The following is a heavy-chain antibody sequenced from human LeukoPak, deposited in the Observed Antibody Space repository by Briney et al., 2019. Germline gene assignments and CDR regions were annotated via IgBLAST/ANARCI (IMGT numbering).Heavy chain of an antibody. CDR2: ISYDGSNK. CDR3: ASDLGGGYDSGY. J-gene: IGHJ4*02. Sequence: GGSLRLSCAASGFTFSSYAMHWVRQAPGKGLEWVAVISYDGSNKYYADSVKGRFTISRDNSKNTLYLQMNSLRAEDTAVYYCASDLGGGYDSGYWGQGTLVTVSS. D-gene: IGHD5-12*01. CDR1: GFTFSSYA. V-gene: IGHV3-30*01.